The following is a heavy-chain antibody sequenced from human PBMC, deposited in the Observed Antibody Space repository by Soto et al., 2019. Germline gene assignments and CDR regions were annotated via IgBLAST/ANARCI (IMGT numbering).Heavy chain of an antibody. J-gene: IGHJ3*02. Sequence: QEQLVQSGAEVKKPGASVKVSCKASGYTFSGYYIHWLRQAPGQGLEWMGWINPNSGGTNYAQKFQGRVTVTRDTPTSTAYMELSRLTSDDTAVYYCARCERWTLDAFDIWGQGTMVTVSS. CDR2: INPNSGGT. CDR1: GYTFSGYY. V-gene: IGHV1-2*02. CDR3: ARCERWTLDAFDI. D-gene: IGHD2-15*01.